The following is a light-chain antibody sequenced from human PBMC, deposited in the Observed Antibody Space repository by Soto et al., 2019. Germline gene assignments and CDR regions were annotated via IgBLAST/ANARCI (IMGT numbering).Light chain of an antibody. Sequence: QSVLTQPASVSGSPGQSITISCTGTRSDVGSYNYVSWYQQHPGKAPKLMIYEVSNRPSGVSNRFSGSKSGNTASLTISGLQAEDEGDYYCSSYTSSSFYVFGTGTELTVL. CDR3: SSYTSSSFYV. V-gene: IGLV2-14*01. J-gene: IGLJ1*01. CDR2: EVS. CDR1: RSDVGSYNY.